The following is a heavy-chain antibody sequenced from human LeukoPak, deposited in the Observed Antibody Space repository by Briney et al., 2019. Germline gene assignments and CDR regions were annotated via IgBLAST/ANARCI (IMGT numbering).Heavy chain of an antibody. V-gene: IGHV4-39*01. CDR3: ARHSRQWLVLGGYFDY. J-gene: IGHJ4*02. D-gene: IGHD6-19*01. Sequence: SETLSLTCTVSGGSISSSSYYWGRIRQPPGKGLEWIGSIYYSGSTYYNPSLKSRVTISVDTSKNQFSLKLSSVTAADTAVYYCARHSRQWLVLGGYFDYWGQGTLVTVSS. CDR1: GGSISSSSYY. CDR2: IYYSGST.